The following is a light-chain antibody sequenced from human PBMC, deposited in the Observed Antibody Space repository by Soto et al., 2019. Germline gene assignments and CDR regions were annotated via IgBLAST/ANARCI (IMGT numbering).Light chain of an antibody. CDR2: RNN. V-gene: IGLV1-47*01. J-gene: IGLJ2*01. CDR3: AAWDDSLSGGV. Sequence: QSVLTQPPSASGTPGQRVTISCSGSSSNIGSNYVYWYQQLPGTAPKLLIYRNNQRPSGVPDRFSGSKSGTSASQAISGLRSEDEADYYCAAWDDSLSGGVFGGGTKLTVL. CDR1: SSNIGSNY.